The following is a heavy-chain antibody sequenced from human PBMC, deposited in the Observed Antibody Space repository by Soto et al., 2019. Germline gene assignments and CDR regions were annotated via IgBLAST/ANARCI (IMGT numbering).Heavy chain of an antibody. CDR2: IWYDGSNK. CDR3: ARDTTPYSSSWYGDGDYYYGMDV. V-gene: IGHV3-33*01. CDR1: GFTFSSYG. Sequence: GGSLRLSCAASGFTFSSYGMHWVRQAPGKGLEWVAVIWYDGSNKYYADSVKGRFTISRDNSKNTLYLQMNSLRAEDTAVYYCARDTTPYSSSWYGDGDYYYGMDVWGQGTTVTVSS. D-gene: IGHD6-13*01. J-gene: IGHJ6*02.